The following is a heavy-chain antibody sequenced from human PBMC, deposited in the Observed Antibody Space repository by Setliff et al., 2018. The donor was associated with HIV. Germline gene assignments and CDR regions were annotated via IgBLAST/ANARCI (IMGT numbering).Heavy chain of an antibody. Sequence: PSETLSLTCTVSGGSTSSYYWSWIRQPPGKGLEWVGYIYYSGSTNYNPSLKSRVSISVDTSKNQFSLKLSSVTAADTAMYYCGRVGFGELFGAFDIWGQGIMVTVSS. D-gene: IGHD3-10*01. V-gene: IGHV4-59*01. CDR2: IYYSGST. CDR1: GGSTSSYY. J-gene: IGHJ3*02. CDR3: GRVGFGELFGAFDI.